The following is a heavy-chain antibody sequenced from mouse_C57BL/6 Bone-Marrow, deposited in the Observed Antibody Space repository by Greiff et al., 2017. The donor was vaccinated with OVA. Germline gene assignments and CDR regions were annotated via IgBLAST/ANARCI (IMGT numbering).Heavy chain of an antibody. CDR3: ARKIYYGSSYAMDY. V-gene: IGHV5-17*01. Sequence: EVKLMESGGGLVKPGGSLKLSCAASGFTFSDYGMHWVRQAPEKGLEWVAYISSGSSTIYYADTVKGRFTLSRDNTKNTLFLQMTSLRSEDTAMYYCARKIYYGSSYAMDYWGQGTSVTVSA. CDR2: ISSGSSTI. J-gene: IGHJ4*01. D-gene: IGHD1-1*01. CDR1: GFTFSDYG.